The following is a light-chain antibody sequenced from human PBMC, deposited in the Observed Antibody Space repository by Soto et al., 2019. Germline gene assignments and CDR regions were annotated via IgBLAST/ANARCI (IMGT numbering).Light chain of an antibody. V-gene: IGLV2-14*01. J-gene: IGLJ1*01. CDR2: DVS. Sequence: QSVLTQPASVSGSPGQSITISCTGTGSDVGGYNYVSWHQQHPGKAPKLMIYDVSNRPSGVSNRFSGSKSGNTASLTISGLQAEDEADYYCSSYTSSSTLGVFGTGTKVTVL. CDR3: SSYTSSSTLGV. CDR1: GSDVGGYNY.